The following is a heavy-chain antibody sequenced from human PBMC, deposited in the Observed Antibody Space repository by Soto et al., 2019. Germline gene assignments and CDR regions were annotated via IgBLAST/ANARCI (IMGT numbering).Heavy chain of an antibody. CDR3: ARDKITGLFDY. J-gene: IGHJ4*02. Sequence: SETLSLTCTVSGDSMSYFYWSWVRQPPGKGLEWIGYILYTGSTNSNPSLKSRVTISVDTSEKQFSLKLRSVTAADTAVFYCARDKITGLFDYWGQGTLVTVSS. D-gene: IGHD2-8*02. V-gene: IGHV4-59*01. CDR1: GDSMSYFY. CDR2: ILYTGST.